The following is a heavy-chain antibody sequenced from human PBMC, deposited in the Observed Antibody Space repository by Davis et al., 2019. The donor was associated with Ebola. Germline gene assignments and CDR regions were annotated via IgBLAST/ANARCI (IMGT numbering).Heavy chain of an antibody. CDR1: GFTFSSYA. Sequence: GGSLRLSCAASGFTFSSYAMSWVRQAPGKGLEWVSAISGSGGSTYYADSVKGRFTISRDNSKNTAYLQMNSLKTEDTAVYYCTGTIGGADYWGQGTLVTVSS. V-gene: IGHV3-23*01. CDR2: ISGSGGST. D-gene: IGHD4-11*01. J-gene: IGHJ4*02. CDR3: TGTIGGADY.